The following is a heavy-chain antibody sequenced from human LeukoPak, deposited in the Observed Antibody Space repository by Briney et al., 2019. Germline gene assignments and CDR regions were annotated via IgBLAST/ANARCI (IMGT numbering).Heavy chain of an antibody. Sequence: SETLSLTCAVYGGSFSGYYWSWIRQPPGKGLEWIGYIYYSGSTYYNPSLKSRVTISVDTSKNQFSLKLSSVTAADTAVYYCARVQQGYFDYWGQGTLVTVSS. CDR1: GGSFSGYY. J-gene: IGHJ4*02. CDR2: IYYSGST. D-gene: IGHD6-13*01. CDR3: ARVQQGYFDY. V-gene: IGHV4-30-4*01.